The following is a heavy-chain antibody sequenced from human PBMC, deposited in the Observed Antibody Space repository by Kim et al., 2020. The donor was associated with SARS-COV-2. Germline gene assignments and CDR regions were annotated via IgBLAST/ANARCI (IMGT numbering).Heavy chain of an antibody. J-gene: IGHJ4*02. Sequence: SKYSSDSVKGRFTISRDNSKNTLYLQMNSLRAEDTAVYYCAKDSQIIRMYWGQGTLVTVSS. CDR2: SK. V-gene: IGHV3-23*01. CDR3: AKDSQIIRMY.